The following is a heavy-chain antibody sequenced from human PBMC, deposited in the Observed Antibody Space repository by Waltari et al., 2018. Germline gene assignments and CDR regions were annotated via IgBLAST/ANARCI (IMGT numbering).Heavy chain of an antibody. CDR2: IYHSGST. CDR3: ARDSRYYYDSSGYREDAFDI. CDR1: GYSIRSGYY. Sequence: QVQLQASGPGLVKPSETLSLTCAVSGYSIRSGYYWGWIRQPPGQGLEWIGSIYHSGSTYYNPSLKSRVTISVDTSKNQFSLKLSSVTAADTAVYYCARDSRYYYDSSGYREDAFDIWGQGTMVTVSS. D-gene: IGHD3-22*01. V-gene: IGHV4-38-2*02. J-gene: IGHJ3*02.